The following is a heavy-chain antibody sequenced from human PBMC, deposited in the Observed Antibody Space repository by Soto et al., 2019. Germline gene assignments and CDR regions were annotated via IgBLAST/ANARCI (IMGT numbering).Heavy chain of an antibody. CDR1: GGSISSSGYY. J-gene: IGHJ4*02. D-gene: IGHD6-19*01. Sequence: PSETLSLTCTVSGGSISSSGYYWGWIRQPPGKGLEWIGSIYFSGSTYYTPSLKSRVTVSVDTSKNQFSLKLSSVTAADTAVYYCARCSSGWYYFDYWGQGTLVTVSS. V-gene: IGHV4-39*01. CDR2: IYFSGST. CDR3: ARCSSGWYYFDY.